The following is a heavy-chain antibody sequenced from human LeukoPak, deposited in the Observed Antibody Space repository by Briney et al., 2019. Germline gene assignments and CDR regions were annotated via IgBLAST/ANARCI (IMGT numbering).Heavy chain of an antibody. V-gene: IGHV5-51*01. Sequence: GESLKISCKGSGYIFTSYWIGWVRQMPGKGLEWMGIIYPGDSDTRYSPSFQGQVTISADKSISTAYLQWSSLKASDTAMYYCARLYYYDSSGYYYTQENYGMDVWGQGTTVTVSS. J-gene: IGHJ6*02. D-gene: IGHD3-22*01. CDR1: GYIFTSYW. CDR2: IYPGDSDT. CDR3: ARLYYYDSSGYYYTQENYGMDV.